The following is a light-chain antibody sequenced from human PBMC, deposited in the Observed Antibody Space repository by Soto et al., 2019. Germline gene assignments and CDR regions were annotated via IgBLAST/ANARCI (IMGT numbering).Light chain of an antibody. J-gene: IGKJ4*01. Sequence: DIQVTQSPSSLSASVGDRVTITCKASDDIINSLNWYQQKTGKAPKLLIHDASILQTGVPSRFSGSGYGTDFTFTITSLQTEDIETYYCQQYDILPITFGGGTKVDI. CDR2: DAS. CDR1: DDIINS. V-gene: IGKV1-33*01. CDR3: QQYDILPIT.